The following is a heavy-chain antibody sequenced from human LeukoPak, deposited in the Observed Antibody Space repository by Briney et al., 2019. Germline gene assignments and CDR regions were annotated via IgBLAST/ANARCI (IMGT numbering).Heavy chain of an antibody. Sequence: VASVKVSCTASGGTFSSNAISWVRQAPGQGLEWMGGIITIFGVTNYAQKFQGRVTITADESTSTAYMELSSLRSEDTAVYYCARARTGFGVVIVWFDPWGQGTLVTVSS. CDR1: GGTFSSNA. D-gene: IGHD3-3*01. CDR2: IITIFGVT. CDR3: ARARTGFGVVIVWFDP. V-gene: IGHV1-69*13. J-gene: IGHJ5*02.